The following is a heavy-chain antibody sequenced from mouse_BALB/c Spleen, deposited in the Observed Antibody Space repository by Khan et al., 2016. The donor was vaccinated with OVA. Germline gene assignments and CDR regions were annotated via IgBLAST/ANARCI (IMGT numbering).Heavy chain of an antibody. CDR1: GYTFTNYG. CDR2: INTYTGEP. D-gene: IGHD2-3*01. Sequence: QIQLVQSGPELKKPGETVKISCKASGYTFTNYGMNWVQQAPGKGLKWMGWINTYTGEPAYADDFKGRFAFSLETSASTAYLQINILKNEDTATYFGSRGGYYETMDYWGQGTSVTVSA. V-gene: IGHV9-3-1*01. J-gene: IGHJ4*01. CDR3: SRGGYYETMDY.